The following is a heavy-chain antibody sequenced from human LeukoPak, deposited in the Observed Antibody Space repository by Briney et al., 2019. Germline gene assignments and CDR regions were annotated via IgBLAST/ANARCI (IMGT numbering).Heavy chain of an antibody. J-gene: IGHJ6*03. V-gene: IGHV1-69*05. CDR2: IIPIFGTA. CDR3: ARERYCSSTSCLDYYYYMDV. Sequence: VASVKVSCKASGGTFSSYAISWVRQAPGQGLEWMGGIIPIFGTANYAQKFQGRVTITTDESTSTAYMELSSLRSEDTAVYYCARERYCSSTSCLDYYYYMDVWGKGTTVTVSS. CDR1: GGTFSSYA. D-gene: IGHD2-2*01.